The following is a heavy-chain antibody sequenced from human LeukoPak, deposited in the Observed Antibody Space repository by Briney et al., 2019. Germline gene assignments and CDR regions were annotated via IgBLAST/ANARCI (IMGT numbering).Heavy chain of an antibody. CDR3: ARRNFFGSGSHHPTEGFDY. Sequence: PGESLKISCKGSGYSFTHYWIGWVRQMPGKGLEWMGFIYPGDSDTTYSPSFQGQVTISADKSINTAYLQWGSLKASDTAMYYCARRNFFGSGSHHPTEGFDYWGQGTLVTVSS. J-gene: IGHJ4*02. CDR2: IYPGDSDT. CDR1: GYSFTHYW. D-gene: IGHD3-10*01. V-gene: IGHV5-51*01.